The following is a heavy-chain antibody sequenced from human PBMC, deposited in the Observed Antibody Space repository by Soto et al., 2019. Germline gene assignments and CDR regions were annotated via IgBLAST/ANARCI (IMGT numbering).Heavy chain of an antibody. CDR2: ISTYNGDT. V-gene: IGHV1-18*04. CDR3: ASDRRPRAGYSAFWCARSRWCDL. J-gene: IGHJ5*02. Sequence: ASVKVSCNTSGYTFSSYGINWLRQLPGQGLEWMGWISTYNGDTHSAQNFEGRHSMTTDSLTSTPYLDLASLSPDDAAAYFCASDRRPRAGYSAFWCARSRWCDLWGPGTLVTVS. CDR1: GYTFSSYG. D-gene: IGHD3-3*01.